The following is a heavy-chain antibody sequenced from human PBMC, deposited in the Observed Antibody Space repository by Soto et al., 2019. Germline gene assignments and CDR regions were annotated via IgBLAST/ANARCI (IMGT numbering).Heavy chain of an antibody. CDR3: ARETVAATRGYYYYGMDV. CDR2: IYYSGST. Sequence: SETLSLTFTVSGGSISSGDYYWSWIRQPPGKGLEWIGYIYYSGSTYYNPSLKSRVTISVDTSKNQFSLKLSSVTAADTAVYYCARETVAATRGYYYYGMDVWGQGTTVTVSS. CDR1: GGSISSGDYY. V-gene: IGHV4-30-4*01. D-gene: IGHD2-15*01. J-gene: IGHJ6*02.